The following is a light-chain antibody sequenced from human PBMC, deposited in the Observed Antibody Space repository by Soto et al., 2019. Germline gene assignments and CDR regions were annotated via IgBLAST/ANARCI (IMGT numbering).Light chain of an antibody. J-gene: IGKJ2*01. CDR2: WAS. CDR3: QTGAT. V-gene: IGKV4-1*01. Sequence: DIVMTQSPDSLAVSLGERATINCKSSQSVLYSSNNKNYLAWYQHKPGQPPKVLIHWASTRESGVPDRFSGSGSGTDFTLTTSSLQAEDVAVYYCQTGATFGQGTKLEIK. CDR1: QSVLYSSNNKNY.